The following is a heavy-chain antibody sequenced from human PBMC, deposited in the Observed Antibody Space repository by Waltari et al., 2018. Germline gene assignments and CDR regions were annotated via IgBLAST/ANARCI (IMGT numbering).Heavy chain of an antibody. CDR1: GGSFSGYY. V-gene: IGHV4-34*01. Sequence: QVQLQQWGAGLLKPSETLSLPCAVYGGSFSGYYWSWIRQPPGKELEWIGEINHSGSTNYNPSLKSRVTISVDTSKNQFSLKLSSVTAADTAVYYCARGRGMTTVTFIDYWGQGTLVTVSS. J-gene: IGHJ4*02. CDR3: ARGRGMTTVTFIDY. CDR2: INHSGST. D-gene: IGHD4-4*01.